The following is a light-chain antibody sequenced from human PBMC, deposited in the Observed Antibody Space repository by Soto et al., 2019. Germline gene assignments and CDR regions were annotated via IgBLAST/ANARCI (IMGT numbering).Light chain of an antibody. V-gene: IGKV1-6*01. J-gene: IGKJ1*01. CDR1: QGIRDD. Sequence: AIPMTQSPSSLSASVGDRVTITCRASQGIRDDLAWYQHKPGKAPKLLIYAASSLQSGVPSRFSGSGSGTDFTLTISSLQPEDFATYYCLQDYIYPWTFGQGTKVEFK. CDR2: AAS. CDR3: LQDYIYPWT.